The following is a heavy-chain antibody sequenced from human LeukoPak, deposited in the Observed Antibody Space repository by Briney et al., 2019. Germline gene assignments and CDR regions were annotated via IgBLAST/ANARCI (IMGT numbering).Heavy chain of an antibody. CDR1: GFTYKTYA. CDR3: AKGSHYYASGSRLDY. J-gene: IGHJ4*02. Sequence: PGGSLRLSCAASGFTYKTYAMSWVRQVPGKGLEWVSTISGSGRSTYYADSVKGRFTISRDNSKSTLYLQMNSLRAEDTAVYYCAKGSHYYASGSRLDYWGQGTLVTLSS. D-gene: IGHD3-10*01. CDR2: ISGSGRST. V-gene: IGHV3-23*01.